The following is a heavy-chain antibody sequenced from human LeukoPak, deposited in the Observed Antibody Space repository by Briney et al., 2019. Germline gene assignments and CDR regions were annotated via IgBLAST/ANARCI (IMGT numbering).Heavy chain of an antibody. CDR1: GFTFSSYW. CDR3: ARDALGADY. D-gene: IGHD3-10*01. V-gene: IGHV3-74*01. Sequence: GGSLRLSCAASGFTFSSYWMYWVRQAPGKGLVWVSHINTDGSSTSYADSVKGRFTISRDNAKNTLYLQMNSLRAEDTAVYYCARDALGADYWGQGTLVTVSS. CDR2: INTDGSST. J-gene: IGHJ4*02.